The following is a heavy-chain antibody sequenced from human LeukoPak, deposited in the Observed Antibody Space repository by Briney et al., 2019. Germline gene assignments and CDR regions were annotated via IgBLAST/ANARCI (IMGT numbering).Heavy chain of an antibody. CDR2: IKQDGSEK. J-gene: IGHJ3*02. CDR1: GFTFSSYW. V-gene: IGHV3-7*01. D-gene: IGHD2-21*01. CDR3: ARDGLFPAFDAFDI. Sequence: GGSLRLSCAASGFTFSSYWMSWVRQAPGKGLEWVANIKQDGSEKYYVDSVKGRFTISRGNAKNSLYLQMNSLRAEDTAVYYCARDGLFPAFDAFDIWGQGTMVTVSS.